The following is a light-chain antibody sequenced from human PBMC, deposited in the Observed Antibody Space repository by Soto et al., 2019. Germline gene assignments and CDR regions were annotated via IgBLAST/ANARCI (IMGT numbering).Light chain of an antibody. Sequence: QAVVTQPPSVSGAPGQRVTIPCTGTSSNIGAGYYVHWYQQFPGTAPKLLIYGNTNRPSGVPDRFSGSKSGTSASLAITGLQAEDEADYYCQSYDSSLSGWVFGGVTKLTVL. V-gene: IGLV1-40*01. CDR2: GNT. CDR1: SSNIGAGYY. J-gene: IGLJ3*02. CDR3: QSYDSSLSGWV.